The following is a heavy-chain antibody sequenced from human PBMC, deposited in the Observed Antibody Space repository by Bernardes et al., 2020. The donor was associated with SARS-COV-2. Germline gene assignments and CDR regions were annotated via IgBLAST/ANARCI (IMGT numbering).Heavy chain of an antibody. CDR3: AREDAVAGTDYYYGMDV. V-gene: IGHV1-2*02. D-gene: IGHD6-19*01. CDR2: INPNSGGT. Sequence: ASVKVSCKASGYTFSDHYLHWVRQAPGQGLEWMGWINPNSGGTNYAQKFQGRVTMTRDTSISTAYMELSRLRSDDTAVYYCAREDAVAGTDYYYGMDVWGQGTTVTVSS. J-gene: IGHJ6*02. CDR1: GYTFSDHY.